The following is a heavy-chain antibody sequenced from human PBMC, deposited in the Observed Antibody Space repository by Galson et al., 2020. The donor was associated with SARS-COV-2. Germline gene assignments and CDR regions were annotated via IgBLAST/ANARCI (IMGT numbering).Heavy chain of an antibody. CDR3: AKDIGAGSGRLAFDV. V-gene: IGHV3-9*03. D-gene: IGHD1-26*01. CDR2: ISWNSGSI. Sequence: SLKISCAASGFTFDDYAMHWVRQAPGKGLEWVSGISWNSGSIGYADSVKGRFTISRDNAKNSLYLQMNSLRAEDMALYYCAKDIGAGSGRLAFDVWGQGTMVTVSS. J-gene: IGHJ3*01. CDR1: GFTFDDYA.